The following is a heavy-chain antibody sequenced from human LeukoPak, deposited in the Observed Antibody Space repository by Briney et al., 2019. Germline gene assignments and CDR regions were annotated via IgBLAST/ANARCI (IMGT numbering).Heavy chain of an antibody. CDR1: GYTFTGYY. V-gene: IGHV1-2*04. D-gene: IGHD3-22*01. Sequence: ASVKVSCKASGYTFTGYYMHWVRQAPGQGLEWMGWINANSGGTNYAQKFQGWVTMTRDTSISTAYMELSSLRSEDTAVYYCARRGGGHYYDSSGYYYEYYFDYWGQGTLVTVSS. CDR2: INANSGGT. J-gene: IGHJ4*02. CDR3: ARRGGGHYYDSSGYYYEYYFDY.